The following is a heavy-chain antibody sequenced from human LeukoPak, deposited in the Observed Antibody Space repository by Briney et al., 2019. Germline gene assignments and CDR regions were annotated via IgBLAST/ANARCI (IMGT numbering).Heavy chain of an antibody. D-gene: IGHD3-9*01. J-gene: IGHJ4*02. CDR1: GGSFSGYY. CDR3: ARGGISLRYFDWLSTYYFDY. V-gene: IGHV4-34*01. CDR2: INHSGST. Sequence: SETLSLTCAVYGGSFSGYYWSWIRQPPGKGLEWIGEINHSGSTNYNPSLKSRVTISVDTSKNRFSLKLSSVTAADTAVYYCARGGISLRYFDWLSTYYFDYGGQGTLVTVSS.